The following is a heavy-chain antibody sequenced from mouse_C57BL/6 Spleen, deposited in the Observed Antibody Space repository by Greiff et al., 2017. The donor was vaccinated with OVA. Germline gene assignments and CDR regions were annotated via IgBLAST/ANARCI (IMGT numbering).Heavy chain of an antibody. CDR3: ARKQDSSYVIWYCDV. J-gene: IGHJ1*03. CDR1: GYTFTSYW. CDR2: IHSNSGSP. Sequence: VKLQQPGAELVKPGASVKLSCKASGYTFTSYWMHWVKQRPGQGLEWIGMIHSNSGSPNYNEKFKSKATLPVDKSSSTAYMQLSSLTSEDSAVYYCARKQDSSYVIWYCDVWGTGTTVTVSS. V-gene: IGHV1-64*01. D-gene: IGHD1-1*01.